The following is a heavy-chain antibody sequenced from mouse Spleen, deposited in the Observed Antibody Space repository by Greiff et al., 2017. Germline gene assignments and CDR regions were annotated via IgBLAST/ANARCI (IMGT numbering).Heavy chain of an antibody. CDR2: IDPSNSET. CDR3: ARPPDYYGSSYHWYFDV. V-gene: IGHV1S127*01. J-gene: IGHJ1*01. Sequence: QVQLQQSGPELVRPGASVKMSCKASGYTFTSYWMHWVKQRPGQGLEWIGMIDPSNSETRLNQKFKDKATLNVDKSSNTAYMQLSSLTSEDSAVYYCARPPDYYGSSYHWYFDVWGAGTTVTVSS. CDR1: GYTFTSYW. D-gene: IGHD1-1*01.